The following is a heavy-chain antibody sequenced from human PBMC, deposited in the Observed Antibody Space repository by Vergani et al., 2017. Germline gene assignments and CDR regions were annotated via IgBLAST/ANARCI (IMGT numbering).Heavy chain of an antibody. J-gene: IGHJ6*03. Sequence: QVQLQESGPGLVKPSETLSLTCTVSGGSISSYYWSWIRQPPGKGLEWIGYIYYSGSTNYNPSLKSRVTISVDTSKNQSSLKLSSVTAADTAVSYCARGALIAGAGTPYYYYYYSDVWGKGTTVTVSS. D-gene: IGHD6-19*01. CDR1: GGSISSYY. CDR2: IYYSGST. V-gene: IGHV4-59*01. CDR3: ARGALIAGAGTPYYYYYYSDV.